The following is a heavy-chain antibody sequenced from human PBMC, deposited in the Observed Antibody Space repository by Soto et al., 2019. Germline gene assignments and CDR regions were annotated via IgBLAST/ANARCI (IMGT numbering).Heavy chain of an antibody. CDR3: ARIVESGYPIDFDL. CDR1: GGSISSGDYY. J-gene: IGHJ2*01. CDR2: IYYSGST. Sequence: QVQLQESGPGLVKPSQTLSVTCTVPGGSISSGDYYWSWIRQPPGKGLEWIGYIYYSGSTNYNPYLSGRVSISVDTSRNHFSLNLSSVTAAETAVYYCARIVESGYPIDFDLWGRGTLLTVSS. D-gene: IGHD1-26*01. V-gene: IGHV4-30-4*01.